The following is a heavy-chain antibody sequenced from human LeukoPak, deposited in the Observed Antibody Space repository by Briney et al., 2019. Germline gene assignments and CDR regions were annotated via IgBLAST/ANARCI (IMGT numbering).Heavy chain of an antibody. CDR1: GFTFSSYA. Sequence: GGSLRLSCAASGFTFSSYAMSWVRQAPGKGLEWVSTISASGGSSYYADSVKGRFTISRDNSKNTLYLQMNSLRAEDTAVYYCAKGYTAAWYDFDYWGQGTLVTVSS. CDR2: ISASGGSS. V-gene: IGHV3-23*01. J-gene: IGHJ4*02. CDR3: AKGYTAAWYDFDY. D-gene: IGHD5-12*01.